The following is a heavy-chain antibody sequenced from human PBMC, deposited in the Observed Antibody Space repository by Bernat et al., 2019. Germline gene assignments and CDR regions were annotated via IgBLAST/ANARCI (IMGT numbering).Heavy chain of an antibody. J-gene: IGHJ4*02. D-gene: IGHD2-2*01. V-gene: IGHV3-53*01. CDR3: ERQYCTSSSCYYLDH. Sequence: EVQLVESGGGLIQPGGSLRLSCAASGFSVSGNDMNWVRQAPGKGLEWVSVAHSGGITDYADTVKGRFTISRDNSKNTLFLQMTNLRAEDTAVYYCERQYCTSSSCYYLDHWGQGTLVTVSS. CDR1: GFSVSGND. CDR2: AHSGGIT.